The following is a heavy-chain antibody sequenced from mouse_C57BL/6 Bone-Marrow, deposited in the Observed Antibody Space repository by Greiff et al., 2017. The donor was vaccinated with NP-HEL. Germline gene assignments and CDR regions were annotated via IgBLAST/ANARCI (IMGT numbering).Heavy chain of an antibody. Sequence: LQESDAELVKPGASVKISCKVSGYTFTDHTIHWMKQRPEQGLEWIGYIYPRDGSTKYNEKFKGKATLTADKSSSTAYMQLNSLTSEDSAVYFCARCGYPHYYAMDYWGQGTSVTVSS. CDR1: GYTFTDHT. D-gene: IGHD2-2*01. J-gene: IGHJ4*01. CDR2: IYPRDGST. V-gene: IGHV1-78*01. CDR3: ARCGYPHYYAMDY.